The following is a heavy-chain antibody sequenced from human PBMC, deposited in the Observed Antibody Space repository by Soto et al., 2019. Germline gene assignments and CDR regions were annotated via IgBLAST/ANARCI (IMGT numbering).Heavy chain of an antibody. CDR2: IYYSGST. CDR3: ARVVVAATGSLHLYYYYGMDV. V-gene: IGHV4-30-4*01. D-gene: IGHD2-15*01. CDR1: GGSISSGDYY. Sequence: NPSETLSLTCTVSGGSISSGDYYWSWIRQPPGKGLEWIGYIYYSGSTYYNPSLKSRVTISVDTSKNQFSLKLSSVTAADTAVYYCARVVVAATGSLHLYYYYGMDVWGQGTTVTVS. J-gene: IGHJ6*02.